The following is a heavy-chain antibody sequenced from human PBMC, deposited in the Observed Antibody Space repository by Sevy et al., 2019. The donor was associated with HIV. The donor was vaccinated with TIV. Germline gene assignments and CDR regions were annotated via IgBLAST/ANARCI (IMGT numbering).Heavy chain of an antibody. J-gene: IGHJ4*02. Sequence: GGSLRLSCAASGFTFSSNVMSWVRQAPGKGLEWVSAISGSGGSTYYAASVKGRFTTSRDNSKNTLDLQMNSLRAEETGVYYGAKVGLYTSSSGWHNGYFDYWGQGTLVTVSS. CDR1: GFTFSSNV. D-gene: IGHD6-25*01. V-gene: IGHV3-23*01. CDR2: ISGSGGST. CDR3: AKVGLYTSSSGWHNGYFDY.